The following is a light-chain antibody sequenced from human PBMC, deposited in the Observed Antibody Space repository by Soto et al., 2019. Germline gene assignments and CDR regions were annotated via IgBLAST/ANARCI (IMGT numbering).Light chain of an antibody. CDR3: QQYGSSPPLT. CDR1: QSVSSSC. V-gene: IGKV3-20*01. Sequence: EILLTQSPGTLSLSPGERGTISCRASQSVSSSCLAWYQQKPGQAPRLIIYGASSRANGIPDRFSGSGSGTDFTLTISRLEPEDFALYYCQQYGSSPPLTFGGGTKV. J-gene: IGKJ4*01. CDR2: GAS.